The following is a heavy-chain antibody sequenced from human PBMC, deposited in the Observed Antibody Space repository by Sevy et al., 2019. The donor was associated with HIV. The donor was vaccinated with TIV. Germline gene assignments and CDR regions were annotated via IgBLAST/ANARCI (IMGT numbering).Heavy chain of an antibody. D-gene: IGHD2-15*01. Sequence: SETLSLTCTVSGGSISSYYWSWIRQPPGKGLEWIGYIYYSGSTNYNPSLKSRVTISVDTSKNQFSRKLSSVTAADTAVYYCARQVGDIVVAYFDYWGQGTLVTVSS. CDR1: GGSISSYY. CDR3: ARQVGDIVVAYFDY. J-gene: IGHJ4*02. CDR2: IYYSGST. V-gene: IGHV4-59*08.